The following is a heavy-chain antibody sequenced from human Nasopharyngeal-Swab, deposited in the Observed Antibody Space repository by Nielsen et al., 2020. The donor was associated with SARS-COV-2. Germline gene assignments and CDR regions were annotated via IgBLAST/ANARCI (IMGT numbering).Heavy chain of an antibody. V-gene: IGHV3-23*01. J-gene: IGHJ6*02. CDR2: ISGGSDST. CDR3: ARDQWFSYYDRYAVGYYYYGMDV. CDR1: GFTFSNFA. Sequence: GESLKISCAASGFTFSNFAMSWVRQAPGKGLEWVSVISGGSDSTYYTDSVRGRFTISRDNSKNTLNLQMNSLRAEDTAVYYCARDQWFSYYDRYAVGYYYYGMDVWGQGTTVTVSS. D-gene: IGHD3-22*01.